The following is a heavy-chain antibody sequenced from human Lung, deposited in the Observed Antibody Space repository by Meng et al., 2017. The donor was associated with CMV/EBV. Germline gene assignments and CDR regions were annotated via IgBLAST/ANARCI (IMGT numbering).Heavy chain of an antibody. Sequence: VQLVQSGAEVKRPGASVKIFCQASGYSFSGFYLNWARQAPGHGLEWLGRVNPISDDTHLAQKFEGRITVTRGATINTAFMELTRLRPDDTAVYYCAKSSDNGWSSWGPGTLVTVTS. V-gene: IGHV1-2*06. CDR1: GYSFSGFY. CDR3: AKSSDNGWSS. J-gene: IGHJ4*01. CDR2: VNPISDDT. D-gene: IGHD6-19*01.